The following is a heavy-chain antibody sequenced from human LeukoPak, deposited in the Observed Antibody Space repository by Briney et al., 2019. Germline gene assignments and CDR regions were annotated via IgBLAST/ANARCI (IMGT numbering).Heavy chain of an antibody. CDR2: ISGSGGST. V-gene: IGHV3-23*01. CDR1: GFTFDDYA. Sequence: PGGSLRLSCAASGFTFDDYAMHWVRQAPGKGLEWVSAISGSGGSTYYADSVKGRFTISRDNSKNTLYLQMNSLRAEDTAVYYCAKSRSGRHYWGQGTLVTVSS. D-gene: IGHD5-12*01. CDR3: AKSRSGRHY. J-gene: IGHJ4*02.